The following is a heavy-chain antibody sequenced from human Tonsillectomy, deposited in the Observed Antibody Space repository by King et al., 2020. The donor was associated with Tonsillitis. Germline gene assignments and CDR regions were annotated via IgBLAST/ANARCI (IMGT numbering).Heavy chain of an antibody. CDR3: AKPHSGYTYGYESWYFDL. CDR1: GFTFDDCA. CDR2: ISWNSANL. D-gene: IGHD5-18*01. Sequence: EVQLVESGGGLVQPGRSLRLSCVASGFTFDDCAMHWVRQAPGKGLEWVSGISWNSANLGYADSVQGRFTISRDNANNSLYLQMNSLRPEDTAFYYCAKPHSGYTYGYESWYFDLWGRGTLVTVSS. J-gene: IGHJ2*01. V-gene: IGHV3-9*01.